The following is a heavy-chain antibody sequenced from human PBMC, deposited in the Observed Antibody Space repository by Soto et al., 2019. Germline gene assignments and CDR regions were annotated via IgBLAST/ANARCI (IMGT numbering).Heavy chain of an antibody. CDR2: IYYSGST. D-gene: IGHD6-13*01. CDR1: GGSISSGGYY. J-gene: IGHJ6*02. V-gene: IGHV4-30-4*08. Sequence: PSETLSLTCTVSGGSISSGGYYWTWIRQHPGKGLEWIGYIYYSGSTYYNPSLKSRVTISVDTSKNQFSLKLSSVTAADTAVYYCARVAAAGSYYYYYGMDVWGQGTTVTVSS. CDR3: ARVAAAGSYYYYYGMDV.